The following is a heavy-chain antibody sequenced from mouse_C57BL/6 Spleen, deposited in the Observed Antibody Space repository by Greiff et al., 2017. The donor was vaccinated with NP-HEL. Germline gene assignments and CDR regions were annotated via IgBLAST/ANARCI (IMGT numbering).Heavy chain of an antibody. Sequence: QVQLKQPGAELVRPGSSVKLSCKASGYTFTSYWMDWVKQRPGQGLEWIGNIYPSDSETHYNQKFKDKATLTVDKSSSTAYMQLSSLTSEDSAVYYCAREGYAAWFAYWGQGTLVTVSA. CDR2: IYPSDSET. V-gene: IGHV1-61*01. D-gene: IGHD2-2*01. CDR1: GYTFTSYW. J-gene: IGHJ3*01. CDR3: AREGYAAWFAY.